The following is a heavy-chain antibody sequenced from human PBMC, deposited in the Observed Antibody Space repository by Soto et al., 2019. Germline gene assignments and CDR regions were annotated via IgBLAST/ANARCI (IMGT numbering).Heavy chain of an antibody. CDR1: GGSFSGYY. J-gene: IGHJ6*02. V-gene: IGHV4-34*01. Sequence: SETLSLTCAVYGGSFSGYYWSWIRQPPGKGLEWIGEINHSGSTNYNPSLKSRVTISVDTSKNQFSLKLSSVTAADTAVYYCARFISYGYGLYYYYYRMDVWGQGTTVTVSS. D-gene: IGHD5-18*01. CDR3: ARFISYGYGLYYYYYRMDV. CDR2: INHSGST.